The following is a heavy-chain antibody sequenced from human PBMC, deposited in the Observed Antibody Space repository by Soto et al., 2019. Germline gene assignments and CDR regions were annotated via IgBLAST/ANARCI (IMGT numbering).Heavy chain of an antibody. D-gene: IGHD3-10*02. Sequence: KGLEWLSVISYDGSNKYYADTVKCLITISRDKSKNTLYLRMNSLRAEETAVYYCANVIFFFQAEDGIRYVRSVSAFLLNRSSDL. CDR3: ANVIFFFQAEDGIRYVRSVSAFLLNRSSDL. J-gene: IGHJ2*01. CDR2: ISYDGSNK. V-gene: IGHV3-30*18.